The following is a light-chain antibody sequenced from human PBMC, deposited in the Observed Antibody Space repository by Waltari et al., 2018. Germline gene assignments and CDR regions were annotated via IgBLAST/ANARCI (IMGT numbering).Light chain of an antibody. J-gene: IGKJ2*01. CDR2: MAS. CDR3: QQYSSFST. CDR1: QSVGTW. Sequence: DIQMTQSPSTLSASVGDRVTISCRASQSVGTWLAWYQQKPGKAPKLLIYMASSLESGVPSRFSGSGSGTEFTFTITSLQPDDFATYSCQQYSSFSTFGQGTKLDI. V-gene: IGKV1-5*03.